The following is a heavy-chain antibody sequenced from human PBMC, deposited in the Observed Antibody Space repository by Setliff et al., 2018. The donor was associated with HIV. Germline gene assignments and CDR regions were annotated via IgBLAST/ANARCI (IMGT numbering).Heavy chain of an antibody. Sequence: SETLSLTCSVSGGSISSGSYYWNWIRRPAGKGPEWIGHIYTNGYTNYNPSLKSRVTISVDTSKNQFSLRLTSVTAADTAVYYCARAPPGIQNDAFDVRGQGTMVTVSS. CDR3: ARAPPGIQNDAFDV. CDR1: GGSISSGSYY. J-gene: IGHJ3*01. CDR2: IYTNGYT. V-gene: IGHV4-61*09.